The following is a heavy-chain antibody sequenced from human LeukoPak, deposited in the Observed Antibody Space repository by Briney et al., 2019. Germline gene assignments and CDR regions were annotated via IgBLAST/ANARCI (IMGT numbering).Heavy chain of an antibody. Sequence: GGSLRLSCAASGFTFSSYGMHWVCQAPGKGLEWVAFIRYDGSNKYYADSVKGRFTISRDNSKNTLYLQMNSLRAEDTAVYYCAKDSAFWSGEDAFDIWGQGTMVTVSS. D-gene: IGHD3-3*01. CDR2: IRYDGSNK. CDR3: AKDSAFWSGEDAFDI. CDR1: GFTFSSYG. J-gene: IGHJ3*02. V-gene: IGHV3-30*02.